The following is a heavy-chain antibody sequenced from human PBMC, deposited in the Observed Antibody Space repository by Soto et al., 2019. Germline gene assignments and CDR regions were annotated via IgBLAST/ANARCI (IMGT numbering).Heavy chain of an antibody. Sequence: SETLSLTCTVSGGSISSYYWSWIRQPPGKGLEWIGYIYYSGSTNYNPSLKSRVTISVDTSKNQFSLKLSSVTAADTAVYYCARDRAPLWFGAANWFEPWGQGTLVTVSS. CDR1: GGSISSYY. D-gene: IGHD3-10*01. J-gene: IGHJ5*02. CDR3: ARDRAPLWFGAANWFEP. V-gene: IGHV4-59*01. CDR2: IYYSGST.